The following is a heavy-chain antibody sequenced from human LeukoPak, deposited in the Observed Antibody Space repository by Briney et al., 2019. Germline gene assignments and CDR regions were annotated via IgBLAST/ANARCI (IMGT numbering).Heavy chain of an antibody. CDR3: ASAMYYDYVWGSYRDAFDI. J-gene: IGHJ3*02. CDR1: GFTFSSYP. D-gene: IGHD3-16*02. V-gene: IGHV3-64*04. CDR2: ISDNGGNT. Sequence: GGSLRLSCSASGFTFSSYPLHWVRQAPGKGLEYVSAISDNGGNTYYADSVKDRFIISRDNSKNTLYLQMNSLRAEDTAVYYCASAMYYDYVWGSYRDAFDIWGQGTMVTVSS.